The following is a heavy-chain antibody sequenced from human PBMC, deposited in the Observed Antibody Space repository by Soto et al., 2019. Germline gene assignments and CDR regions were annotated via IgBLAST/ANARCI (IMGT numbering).Heavy chain of an antibody. V-gene: IGHV3-23*01. CDR2: ITNTGGDT. D-gene: IGHD3-10*01. CDR3: AKGSGESYPGSRVFDS. CDR1: GFTFSSNA. Sequence: EVQLLESGGGLVQPGGPLRLSCAASGFTFSSNAMSWVRQAPGKGLEWVSVITNTGGDTHYADSVKGRFTISRDNSKNTLYLQMNSLRAEDTVIYYCAKGSGESYPGSRVFDSWGQGTRVTVSS. J-gene: IGHJ4*02.